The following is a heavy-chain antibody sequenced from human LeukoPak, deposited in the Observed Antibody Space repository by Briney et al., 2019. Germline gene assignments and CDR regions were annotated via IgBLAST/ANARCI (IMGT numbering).Heavy chain of an antibody. CDR1: GGSISSSSYY. V-gene: IGHV4-39*01. D-gene: IGHD1-26*01. J-gene: IGHJ4*02. CDR2: IYSSGST. CDR3: ARQGADDRSIVGAANFDF. Sequence: PSETLSLTCTVSGGSISSSSYYWGWIRQPPGKGLEWIGSIYSSGSTNYNPSLKSRVTISVDTSKNQLSLKLSSVTAADTAVYYCARQGADDRSIVGAANFDFWGQGALVTVSS.